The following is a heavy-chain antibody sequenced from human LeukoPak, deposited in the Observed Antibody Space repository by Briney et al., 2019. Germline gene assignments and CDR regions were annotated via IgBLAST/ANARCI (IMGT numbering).Heavy chain of an antibody. CDR2: IYYSGST. CDR1: GGSISSSSYY. J-gene: IGHJ4*02. CDR3: ARLRRALCSGGSCYPDIPFDY. V-gene: IGHV4-39*01. D-gene: IGHD2-15*01. Sequence: SETLSLTCTVSGGSISSSSYYWGWIRQPPGKGLEWIGSIYYSGSTYYNPSLKSRVTIPVDTSKNQFSLKLSSVTAADTAVYYCARLRRALCSGGSCYPDIPFDYWGQGTLVTVSS.